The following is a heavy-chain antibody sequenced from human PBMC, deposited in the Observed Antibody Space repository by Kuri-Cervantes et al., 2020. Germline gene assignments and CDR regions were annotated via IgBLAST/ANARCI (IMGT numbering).Heavy chain of an antibody. Sequence: GESLKISCAASGFTFSSYAMHWVRQAPGKGLEWVAVISYDGSNKYYADSVKGRFTISRDNSRNTLYLQMNSLRDEDTAVYYCARGGYCSGGSCGGFDYWGQGTLVTVSS. J-gene: IGHJ4*02. CDR2: ISYDGSNK. V-gene: IGHV3-30-3*01. CDR1: GFTFSSYA. D-gene: IGHD2-15*01. CDR3: ARGGYCSGGSCGGFDY.